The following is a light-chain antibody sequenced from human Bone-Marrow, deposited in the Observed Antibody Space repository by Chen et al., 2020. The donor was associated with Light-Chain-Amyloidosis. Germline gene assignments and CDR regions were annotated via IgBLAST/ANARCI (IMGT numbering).Light chain of an antibody. Sequence: SYVLTQPSSVSVAPRQTATIACGGNNIGSTSVNWYQQTPGQAPLLVVYDDSDRPSGIPERLSGSNSGNTATLTISRVEAGDEADYYCQVWDRSSDRPVFGGGTKLTVL. J-gene: IGLJ3*02. V-gene: IGLV3-21*02. CDR1: NIGSTS. CDR3: QVWDRSSDRPV. CDR2: DDS.